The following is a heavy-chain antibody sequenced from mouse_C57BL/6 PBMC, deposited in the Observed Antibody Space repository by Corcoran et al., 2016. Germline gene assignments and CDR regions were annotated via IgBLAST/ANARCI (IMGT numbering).Heavy chain of an antibody. D-gene: IGHD2-10*02. V-gene: IGHV9-3*01. CDR2: INTYSGVP. Sequence: QIQLVQSGPELKKPGETVKISRKASGYTFTTYGMSWVKQAPGKGLKWMGWINTYSGVPTYADDFKGRFAFSFEPSASTAYLQINNLKNEDTATYCCAKEGYGNYLWYFDVWGTGTTVTVSS. CDR1: GYTFTTYG. CDR3: AKEGYGNYLWYFDV. J-gene: IGHJ1*03.